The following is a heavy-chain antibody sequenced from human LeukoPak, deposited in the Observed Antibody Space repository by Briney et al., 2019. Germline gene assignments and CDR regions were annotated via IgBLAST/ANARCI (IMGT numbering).Heavy chain of an antibody. D-gene: IGHD3-10*01. CDR1: GFSFSGSA. J-gene: IGHJ4*02. CDR3: AKVPYGSGSYSTLDY. V-gene: IGHV3-23*01. Sequence: PGGSLRLSCAASGFSFSGSAMNWVRQAPGKGLEWVSAISGSGDTYYSDSVKGRFTISRDNSENTLYLQMNSLRAEDTAVYYCAKVPYGSGSYSTLDYWGQGTLVTVSS. CDR2: ISGSGDT.